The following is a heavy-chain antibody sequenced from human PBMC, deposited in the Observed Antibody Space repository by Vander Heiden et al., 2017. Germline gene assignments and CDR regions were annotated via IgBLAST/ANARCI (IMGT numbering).Heavy chain of an antibody. CDR3: ASTWLVEENWFDP. Sequence: QLQLQESGPGLVKPSETLSLTCTVSGGSISSSSSYWGWIRQPPGKGLEWIGSIYYSGSTYYNPSLKSRVTISVDTSKNQFSLKLSSVTAADTAVYYCASTWLVEENWFDPWGQGTLVTVSS. J-gene: IGHJ5*02. CDR2: IYYSGST. D-gene: IGHD6-19*01. CDR1: GGSISSSSSY. V-gene: IGHV4-39*01.